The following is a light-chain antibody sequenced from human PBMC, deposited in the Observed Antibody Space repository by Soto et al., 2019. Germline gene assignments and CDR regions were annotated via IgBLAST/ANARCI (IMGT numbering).Light chain of an antibody. V-gene: IGKV1-5*01. CDR1: QNIRSR. Sequence: DVQMTQSPSTLSASVGDGFTITCRASQNIRSRLAWFQQKPGTAPKLLIYHASTLESGVPSRFSGSGSGTEFTLTISSLQPDDFATYYCQQYNSYSFGQGTKVDI. J-gene: IGKJ1*01. CDR2: HAS. CDR3: QQYNSYS.